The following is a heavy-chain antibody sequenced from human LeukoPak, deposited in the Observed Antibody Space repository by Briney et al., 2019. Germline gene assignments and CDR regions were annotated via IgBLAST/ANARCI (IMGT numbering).Heavy chain of an antibody. Sequence: GGSLRLSCAASGFTFSSYAMSWVRQAPGKGLEWVSAISGSGGSTYYADSVKGRFTISRDNSKNTLYLQMNSLRAEDTAVYYCAKGCGHYYDSSGYIQDCSPDYWGQGTLVTVSS. D-gene: IGHD3-22*01. CDR3: AKGCGHYYDSSGYIQDCSPDY. CDR1: GFTFSSYA. CDR2: ISGSGGST. V-gene: IGHV3-23*01. J-gene: IGHJ4*02.